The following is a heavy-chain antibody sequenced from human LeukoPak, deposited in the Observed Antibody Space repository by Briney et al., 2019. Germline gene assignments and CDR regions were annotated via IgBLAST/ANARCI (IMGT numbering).Heavy chain of an antibody. V-gene: IGHV1-18*01. Sequence: ASVKVSCKASGYTFSSYDISWVRQAPGQGLEWMGWISAYNGNTNYAQKLQGRVTMTTDTSTSTAYMELRSLRSDDTAVYYCARVGNSGSYSWFDPWGQGTLVTASS. D-gene: IGHD1-26*01. CDR2: ISAYNGNT. CDR3: ARVGNSGSYSWFDP. CDR1: GYTFSSYD. J-gene: IGHJ5*02.